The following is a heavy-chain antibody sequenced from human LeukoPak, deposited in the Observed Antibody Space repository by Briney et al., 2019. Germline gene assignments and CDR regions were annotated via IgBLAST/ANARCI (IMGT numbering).Heavy chain of an antibody. CDR1: GFTFSTYG. J-gene: IGHJ4*02. Sequence: PGGSLRLSCAASGFTFSTYGMHWVRQAPGKGLEWVALVWSDGNGKFYADSVKGRFTICRDNAKNSLYLLVNSLRADATAVYYCARGSLAIFDWGQGTLVTVSS. CDR3: ARGSLAIFD. V-gene: IGHV3-33*01. D-gene: IGHD3-9*01. CDR2: VWSDGNGK.